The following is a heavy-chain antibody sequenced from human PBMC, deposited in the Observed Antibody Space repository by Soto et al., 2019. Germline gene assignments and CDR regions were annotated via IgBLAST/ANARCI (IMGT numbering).Heavy chain of an antibody. J-gene: IGHJ5*02. CDR2: LYYDGSNK. CDR1: GFTFSDYG. D-gene: IGHD3-16*01. V-gene: IGHV3-33*01. Sequence: QMQLVESGGGVVQPGRSLRLSCAASGFTFSDYGMHWVRQAPGKGLEWVASLYYDGSNKQYADSVRGRFTISRDDAKNTLYLQMNSLRAEDTAVYYCARDWVPFTWGQGTLVTVSS. CDR3: ARDWVPFT.